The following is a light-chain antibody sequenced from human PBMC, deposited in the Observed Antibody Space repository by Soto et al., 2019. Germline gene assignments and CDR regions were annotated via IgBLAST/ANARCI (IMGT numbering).Light chain of an antibody. J-gene: IGKJ5*01. Sequence: DIQMTQSPSSVSASIGDRVTITCRASQGISNFLGWYQQKPGKAPALLISGTSSLQSGVPSRFSGSGSETDFTLTISSLQPEEFATYYCQQAISFPLTFGQGTRLEIK. CDR3: QQAISFPLT. V-gene: IGKV1D-12*01. CDR1: QGISNF. CDR2: GTS.